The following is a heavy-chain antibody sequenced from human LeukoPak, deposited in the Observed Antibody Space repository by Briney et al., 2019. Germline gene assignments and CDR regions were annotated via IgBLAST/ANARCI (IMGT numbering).Heavy chain of an antibody. CDR3: AKVKYYYGSGSYSNYYYSYGMDV. CDR1: GGSFSGYY. V-gene: IGHV4-34*01. D-gene: IGHD3-10*01. Sequence: SETLSLTCAVYGGSFSGYYWSWIRQPPGKGLEWIGEINHSGSTNYNPSLKSRVSTSVDTSKNQFSLKLSSVSAADTAVYFCAKVKYYYGSGSYSNYYYSYGMDVWGQGTTVTVSS. CDR2: INHSGST. J-gene: IGHJ6*02.